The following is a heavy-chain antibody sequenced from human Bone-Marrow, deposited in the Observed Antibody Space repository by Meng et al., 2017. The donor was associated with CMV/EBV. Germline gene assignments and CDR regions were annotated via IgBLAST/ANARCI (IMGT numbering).Heavy chain of an antibody. J-gene: IGHJ6*02. Sequence: SVMVFCKASGGTFSSYAISWVRQAPGQGLEWMGGIIPIFGTANYAQKFQGRVTITTDESTSTAYMELSSLRSEDTAVYYCASGVIVVVPGRTQVYYYGMDVWGQGTTVTVSS. CDR1: GGTFSSYA. CDR3: ASGVIVVVPGRTQVYYYGMDV. D-gene: IGHD2-2*01. V-gene: IGHV1-69*05. CDR2: IIPIFGTA.